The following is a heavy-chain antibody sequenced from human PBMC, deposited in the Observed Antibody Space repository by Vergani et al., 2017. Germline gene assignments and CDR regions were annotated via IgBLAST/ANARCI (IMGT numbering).Heavy chain of an antibody. Sequence: EVQLVETGGGLIQPGGSLRLSCAASGFTFSSYWMSWVRQAPGKGLEWVANIKQDGSEKYYVDSVKGRFTISRDNAKNSMYLQMNSLRAEDTAVYYCARAGNDLWSGYLYYYYYGMDVWGQGTTVTVA. CDR2: IKQDGSEK. V-gene: IGHV3-7*01. CDR3: ARAGNDLWSGYLYYYYYGMDV. D-gene: IGHD3-3*01. CDR1: GFTFSSYW. J-gene: IGHJ6*01.